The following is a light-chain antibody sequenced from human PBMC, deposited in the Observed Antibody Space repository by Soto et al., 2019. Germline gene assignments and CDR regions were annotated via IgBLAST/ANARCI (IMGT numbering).Light chain of an antibody. Sequence: EIVLTQSPGALSLSPGQRATLSCRASQSVSSSYLAWYQQKPGQAPRLLIYGTSNRATGIPDRFSGSGSGTDFTLTISRLEPADFAVYYCQQYGDSLWTFGQGTKVDIK. V-gene: IGKV3-20*01. CDR2: GTS. CDR1: QSVSSSY. J-gene: IGKJ1*01. CDR3: QQYGDSLWT.